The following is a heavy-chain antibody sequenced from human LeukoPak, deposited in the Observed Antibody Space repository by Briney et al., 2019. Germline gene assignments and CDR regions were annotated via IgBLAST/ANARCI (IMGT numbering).Heavy chain of an antibody. Sequence: ASVKVSCKVSGYTLTELSMHRVRQAPGKGLEWMGGFDPEDGETIYAQKFQGRVTMTEDTSTDTAYMELSSLRSEDTAVYYCATLMVRGVIRLNWFDPWGQGTLVTVSS. V-gene: IGHV1-24*01. J-gene: IGHJ5*02. CDR2: FDPEDGET. CDR3: ATLMVRGVIRLNWFDP. D-gene: IGHD3-10*01. CDR1: GYTLTELS.